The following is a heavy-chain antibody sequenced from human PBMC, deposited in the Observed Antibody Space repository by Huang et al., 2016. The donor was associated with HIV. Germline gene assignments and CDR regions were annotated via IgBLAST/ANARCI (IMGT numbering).Heavy chain of an antibody. CDR3: AKDGRGSGTYYDYFEY. Sequence: QVQLVESGGGVVQPGRSLRLSCAAFGFTFNKFDMHWVRQAPGRGLEWVAIISYDGRRKYHADSVKGRFTISRDNSKNTVYLQMNSLRVEDTAVYYCAKDGRGSGTYYDYFEYWGQGTLVTVSS. CDR1: GFTFNKFD. J-gene: IGHJ4*02. V-gene: IGHV3-30*18. D-gene: IGHD1-26*01. CDR2: ISYDGRRK.